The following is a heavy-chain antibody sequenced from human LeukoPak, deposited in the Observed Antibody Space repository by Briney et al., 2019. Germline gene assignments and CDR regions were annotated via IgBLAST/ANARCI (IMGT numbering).Heavy chain of an antibody. D-gene: IGHD1-7*01. J-gene: IGHJ6*02. CDR2: INHSGST. Sequence: SETLSLTCAVYGGSFSGYYCTWIRQPPGKGLEWIGEINHSGSTNYNPSLKSRVTISVDTSKNQFSMKLSSVTAADTAVYYCARAPGPKYYYYGMDGWGQGTTVTVSS. CDR3: ARAPGPKYYYYGMDG. CDR1: GGSFSGYY. V-gene: IGHV4-34*01.